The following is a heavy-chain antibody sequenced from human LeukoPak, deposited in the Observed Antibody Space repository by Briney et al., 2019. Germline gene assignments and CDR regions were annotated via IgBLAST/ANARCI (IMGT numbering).Heavy chain of an antibody. CDR2: ISGSGGST. V-gene: IGHV3-23*01. CDR3: AKDLLSQQVARCFDY. D-gene: IGHD6-13*01. CDR1: GFTFSSYA. Sequence: GGSLRLSCAASGFTFSSYAMSWVRQAPGKGLEWVSAISGSGGSTYYADSVKGRFTISRDNSKNTLYLQMNSLRAEDTAVYYCAKDLLSQQVARCFDYWGQGTLVTGSS. J-gene: IGHJ4*02.